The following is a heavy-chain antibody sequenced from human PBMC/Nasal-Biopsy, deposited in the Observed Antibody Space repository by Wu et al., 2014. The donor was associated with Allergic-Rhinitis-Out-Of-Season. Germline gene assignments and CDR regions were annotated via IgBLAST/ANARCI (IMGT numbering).Heavy chain of an antibody. V-gene: IGHV3-64*01. CDR2: ISSNGGSR. Sequence: LRLSCADSEFTLSRYAVNWVRQAPGKGLEFVSAISSNGGSRYYAKSVKGRFTISRDNSENTVYLEMDNLRSDDMAVYYCARAPPIEWQFQYSDFWGLGTLVTVSS. CDR3: ARAPPIEWQFQYSDF. CDR1: EFTLSRYA. D-gene: IGHD5-12*01. J-gene: IGHJ4*02.